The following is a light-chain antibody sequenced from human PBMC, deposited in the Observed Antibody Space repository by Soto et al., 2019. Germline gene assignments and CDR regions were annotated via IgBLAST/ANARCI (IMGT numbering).Light chain of an antibody. CDR3: CSYAGSYTFYV. J-gene: IGLJ1*01. CDR1: SSDVGGYNY. Sequence: VLTQPRSVSGSPGQSVTISCTGTSSDVGGYNYVSWYQQHPGKAPKLMIYDVSKRPSGVPDRFSGSKSGNTASLTISGLQAEDEADYYCCSYAGSYTFYVFGTGTKVTVL. CDR2: DVS. V-gene: IGLV2-11*01.